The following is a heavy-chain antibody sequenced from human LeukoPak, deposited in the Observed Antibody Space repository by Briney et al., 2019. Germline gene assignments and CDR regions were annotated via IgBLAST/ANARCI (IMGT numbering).Heavy chain of an antibody. CDR2: IWYDGSNE. D-gene: IGHD1-26*01. J-gene: IGHJ4*02. V-gene: IGHV3-33*01. Sequence: GGSLRLSCAASGFTFNTYGMHWVRQAQGKGLEWVALIWYDGSNENYADSVKGRFTISRDNSRNTLYLQMNSLRGDDTAVYYCVSDGPTLAESTTSWYLDYWGQGTLVTVSS. CDR3: VSDGPTLAESTTSWYLDY. CDR1: GFTFNTYG.